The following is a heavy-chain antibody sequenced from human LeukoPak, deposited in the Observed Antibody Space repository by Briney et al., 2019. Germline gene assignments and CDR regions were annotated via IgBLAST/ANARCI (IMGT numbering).Heavy chain of an antibody. J-gene: IGHJ4*02. CDR1: GFTFDDYA. V-gene: IGHV3-9*01. CDR3: AKDEASDFWSGYYED. D-gene: IGHD3-3*01. CDR2: ISWSSGSI. Sequence: GGSLRLSCAASGFTFDDYAKHWVRQAPGKGLEGVSGISWSSGSIGYADSVKGRFTISRDNAKNSLYLQMNSLRAEDTALYYCAKDEASDFWSGYYEDWGQGTLVTVSS.